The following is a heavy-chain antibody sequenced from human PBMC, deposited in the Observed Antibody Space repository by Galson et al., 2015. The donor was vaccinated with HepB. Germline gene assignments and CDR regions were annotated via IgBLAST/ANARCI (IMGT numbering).Heavy chain of an antibody. CDR2: INPNSGGT. D-gene: IGHD5-24*01. CDR1: GYTFTGYY. Sequence: SVKVSCKASGYTFTGYYMHWVRQAPGQGLEWMGWINPNSGGTNYAQKFQGRVTMTRDTSISTAYMELSRLRSDDTAVYYCARDSPVGEMATNSYYYGMDVWGQGTTVTVSS. J-gene: IGHJ6*02. V-gene: IGHV1-2*02. CDR3: ARDSPVGEMATNSYYYGMDV.